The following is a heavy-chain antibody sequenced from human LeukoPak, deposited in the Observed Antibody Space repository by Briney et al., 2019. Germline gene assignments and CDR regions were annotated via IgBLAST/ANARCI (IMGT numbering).Heavy chain of an antibody. V-gene: IGHV4-61*02. J-gene: IGHJ4*02. Sequence: SETLSLTCTVSGGSISSGSYYWSWIRQPAGKGLEWIGRIYTSGSTNYNPSLKSPVNISVDTSKNQFSLKLSSVTAADTAVYYCARDSYYYDSSGYSLFDYWGQGTLVTVSS. CDR3: ARDSYYYDSSGYSLFDY. CDR2: IYTSGST. D-gene: IGHD3-22*01. CDR1: GGSISSGSYY.